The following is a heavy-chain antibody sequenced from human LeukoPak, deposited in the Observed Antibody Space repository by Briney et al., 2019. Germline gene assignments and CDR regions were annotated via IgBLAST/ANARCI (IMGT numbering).Heavy chain of an antibody. V-gene: IGHV3-23*01. D-gene: IGHD6-13*01. CDR2: ISGSGGST. CDR3: AKDASSIAAAASDAFDI. J-gene: IGHJ3*02. CDR1: GFTFSSYA. Sequence: GGSLRLSCAASGFTFSSYAMSWVRQAPGKGLEWVSAISGSGGSTYYADSVKGRFTISRDNSKNTLYLQMNSLRAEDTAVYYCAKDASSIAAAASDAFDIWGQGTMVTVSS.